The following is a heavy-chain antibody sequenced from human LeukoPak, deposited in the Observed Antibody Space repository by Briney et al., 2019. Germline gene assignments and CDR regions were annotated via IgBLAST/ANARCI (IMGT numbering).Heavy chain of an antibody. V-gene: IGHV3-11*04. J-gene: IGHJ4*02. CDR2: ISSSGRTT. CDR3: ARVGAHSRYYFEY. D-gene: IGHD2-15*01. Sequence: GGSLRLSCAASGFTFSDYYMSWIRQAPGKGLEWVSYISSSGRTTYYADSVKGRFTMSRDNAKNSVYLQMNSLRAEDTAVYYCARVGAHSRYYFEYWGQGTLVTVSS. CDR1: GFTFSDYY.